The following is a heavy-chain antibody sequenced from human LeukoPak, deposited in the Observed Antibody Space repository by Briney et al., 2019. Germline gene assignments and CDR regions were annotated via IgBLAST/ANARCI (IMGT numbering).Heavy chain of an antibody. J-gene: IGHJ5*02. V-gene: IGHV4-59*01. CDR3: ARAAPELGTPFDP. Sequence: PSETLSLTCTVSGGSISSYFWSWGRQPPGKGLEGFGYIYSSGSTHHNPSLKSRVTISVDTSKSPFSLKLSSVTAADTAVYYCARAAPELGTPFDPWGQGTLVTVSS. CDR1: GGSISSYF. CDR2: IYSSGST. D-gene: IGHD7-27*01.